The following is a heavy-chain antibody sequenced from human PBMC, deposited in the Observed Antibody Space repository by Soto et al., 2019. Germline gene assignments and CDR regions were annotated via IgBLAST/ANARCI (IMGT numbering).Heavy chain of an antibody. CDR1: GGSISTSDYT. Sequence: ASETLSLTCAVSGGSISTSDYTWNWIRQPPGRGLEWIGSVYHSGATHYMPSLKNRLTMSLDKSKNQFSLDLTSVTAADTAVYYCVRERTIFGVAPGGGVDVWGQGTTVTVSS. J-gene: IGHJ6*02. D-gene: IGHD3-3*01. CDR3: VRERTIFGVAPGGGVDV. V-gene: IGHV4-30-2*01. CDR2: VYHSGAT.